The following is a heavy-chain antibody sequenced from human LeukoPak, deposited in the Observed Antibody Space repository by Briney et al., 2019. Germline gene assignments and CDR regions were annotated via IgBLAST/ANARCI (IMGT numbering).Heavy chain of an antibody. CDR1: GFTFSSYA. J-gene: IGHJ4*02. V-gene: IGHV3-23*01. D-gene: IGHD6-19*01. Sequence: GGSLRLSCAASGFTFSSYAMSWVRQAPGKGMKWVSAISGSGGSTYYADSVKGRFTISRDNSKNTLYLQMNSLRAEDTAVYYCAKARSGWCGVEDYWGQGTLVTVSS. CDR3: AKARSGWCGVEDY. CDR2: ISGSGGST.